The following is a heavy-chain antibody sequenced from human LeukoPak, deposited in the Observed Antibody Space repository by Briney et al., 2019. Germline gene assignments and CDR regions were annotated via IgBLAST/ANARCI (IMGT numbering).Heavy chain of an antibody. CDR1: GYTFTNFG. CDR2: ISGYNGNT. D-gene: IGHD3-10*01. J-gene: IGHJ4*02. CDR3: ARDLLLWWDPNYYGSGSYEF. Sequence: GASVKVSCKASGYTFTNFGISWVRQAPGQGLEWMGWISGYNGNTNYAQKLQGRVTMTTDTSTSTAYMDLRSLRSDDTAVYYCARDLLLWWDPNYYGSGSYEFWGQGTLVTVSS. V-gene: IGHV1-18*01.